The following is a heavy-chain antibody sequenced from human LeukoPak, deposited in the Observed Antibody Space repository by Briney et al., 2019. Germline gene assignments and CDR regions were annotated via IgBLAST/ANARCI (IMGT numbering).Heavy chain of an antibody. J-gene: IGHJ6*02. CDR1: GYTFTSYY. D-gene: IGHD3-10*01. Sequence: RGASVKVSCKTSGYTFTSYYMHWVRQAPGQGLEWMGIINPSGGSTSYAQKFQGRVTMTRNTSISTAYMELSSLRSEDTAVYYCARGRGLLWFGTQYYYYGMDVWGQGTTVTVSS. CDR2: INPSGGST. V-gene: IGHV1-46*01. CDR3: ARGRGLLWFGTQYYYYGMDV.